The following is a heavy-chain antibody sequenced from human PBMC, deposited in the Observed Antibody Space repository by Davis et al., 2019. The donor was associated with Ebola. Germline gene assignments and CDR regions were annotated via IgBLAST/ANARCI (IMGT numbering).Heavy chain of an antibody. J-gene: IGHJ6*02. CDR3: ARDLGTGYYGMDV. Sequence: GGPLRLSCAASGLTVSTNYMSWVRQAPGKGLEWVSVIYSSGSTYYADSVKGRFTISRDNSKNTLYLQMNSLRAEDTAVYHCARDLGTGYYGMDVWGQGTTVTVSS. CDR1: GLTVSTNY. V-gene: IGHV3-66*01. CDR2: IYSSGST. D-gene: IGHD1-1*01.